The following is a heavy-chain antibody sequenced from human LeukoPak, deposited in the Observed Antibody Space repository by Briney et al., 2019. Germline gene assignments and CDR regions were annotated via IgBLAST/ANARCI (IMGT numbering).Heavy chain of an antibody. CDR3: ATSYYYDSSDYYRIDY. CDR2: FDPEDGET. D-gene: IGHD3-22*01. V-gene: IGHV1-24*01. J-gene: IGHJ4*02. Sequence: ASVKVSCKVSGYTLTGLSMNWVRQAPGKGLEWMGGFDPEDGETIYAQKFQGRVTMTEDTSTDTAYMELSSLRFEDTAVYYCATSYYYDSSDYYRIDYWGQGTLVTVSS. CDR1: GYTLTGLS.